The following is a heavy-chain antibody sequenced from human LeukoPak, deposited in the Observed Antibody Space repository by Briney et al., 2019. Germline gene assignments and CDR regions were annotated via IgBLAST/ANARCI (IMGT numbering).Heavy chain of an antibody. CDR1: GGSISSYY. D-gene: IGHD2-2*01. V-gene: IGHV4-59*01. Sequence: PSETLSLTCTVSGGSISSYYWTWIRQPPGKGLEWIGYIYYSGSTKYNPSLKSQVTISVDTSRNQFSLKLSSVTAADTAVYYCARGSRYCHPTTNCYSFDYWGQGTLVPVSS. CDR2: IYYSGST. J-gene: IGHJ4*02. CDR3: ARGSRYCHPTTNCYSFDY.